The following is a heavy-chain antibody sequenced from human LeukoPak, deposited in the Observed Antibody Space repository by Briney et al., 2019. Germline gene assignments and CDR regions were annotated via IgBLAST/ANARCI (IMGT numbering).Heavy chain of an antibody. CDR2: ISYSGST. J-gene: IGHJ4*02. D-gene: IGHD3-10*01. Sequence: PSETLSLTCTVSGGSISSYYWSWIRQPPGTGLEWIGYISYSGSTNYNPSLQSRVTISVDTSKNQFSLRLSSVTAADTAVYYCAYGYGSGSYSRPPDYWGQGTLVTVSS. CDR1: GGSISSYY. V-gene: IGHV4-59*01. CDR3: AYGYGSGSYSRPPDY.